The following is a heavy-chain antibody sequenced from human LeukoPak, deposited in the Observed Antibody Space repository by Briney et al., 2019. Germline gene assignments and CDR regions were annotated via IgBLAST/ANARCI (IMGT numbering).Heavy chain of an antibody. Sequence: PSETLSLTCSVSGLSFTIYQWSWIRQPPGRGLEWIGEVNRSGATNYNPSLKSRLTISMDTSKNQLSLELSSVTAADTAVYYCARGGAADYWGQGTLVTVSS. CDR3: ARGGAADY. CDR1: GLSFTIYQ. D-gene: IGHD4/OR15-4a*01. CDR2: VNRSGAT. V-gene: IGHV4-34*01. J-gene: IGHJ4*02.